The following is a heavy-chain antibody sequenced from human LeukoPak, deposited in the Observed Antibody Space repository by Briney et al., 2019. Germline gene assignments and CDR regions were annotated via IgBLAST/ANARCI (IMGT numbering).Heavy chain of an antibody. Sequence: SETLSLTCTVSGGSISSGSYYWSWIRQPAGKGLEWIGRIYTSGSTNYNPSLKSRVTISVDTSKNQFSLKLSSVTAADTAVYYCARESLGGSGSYRFDYWGQGTLVTVSS. V-gene: IGHV4-61*02. J-gene: IGHJ4*02. D-gene: IGHD3-10*01. CDR1: GGSISSGSYY. CDR2: IYTSGST. CDR3: ARESLGGSGSYRFDY.